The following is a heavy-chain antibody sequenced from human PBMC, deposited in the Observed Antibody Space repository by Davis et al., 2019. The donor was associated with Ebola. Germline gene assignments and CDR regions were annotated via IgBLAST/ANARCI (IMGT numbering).Heavy chain of an antibody. CDR2: IDPDGTGT. CDR3: VRDSGYYSHDY. CDR1: GFTSSTFH. J-gene: IGHJ4*01. Sequence: PAGSLTLSCAASGFTSSTFHIHWVRQPPGKGLVWVARIDPDGTGTNYADSVKGRFTISRDNAKNTLSLQMNSLRVEDTAVYYCVRDSGYYSHDYWGHGTLVTVSS. V-gene: IGHV3-74*01. D-gene: IGHD5-12*01.